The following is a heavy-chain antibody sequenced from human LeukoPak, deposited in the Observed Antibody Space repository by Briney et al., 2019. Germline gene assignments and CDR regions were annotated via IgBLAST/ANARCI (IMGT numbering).Heavy chain of an antibody. D-gene: IGHD3-3*01. CDR3: ARDQKAYDFWSGYYSPTPYYFDY. CDR2: IIPIFGTA. CDR1: GGTFSSYA. J-gene: IGHJ4*02. Sequence: SVKVSCKASGGTFSSYAISWVRQAPGQGLEWMGGIIPIFGTANYAQKFQGRVTITADESTSTAYMELSSLRSEDTAVYYCARDQKAYDFWSGYYSPTPYYFDYWGQGTLVTVSS. V-gene: IGHV1-69*01.